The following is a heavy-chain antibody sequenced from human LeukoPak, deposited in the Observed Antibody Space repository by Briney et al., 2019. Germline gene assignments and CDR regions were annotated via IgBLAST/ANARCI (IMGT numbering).Heavy chain of an antibody. V-gene: IGHV3-30-3*01. D-gene: IGHD3-9*01. CDR3: AGGLDTGYYYYYGMDV. Sequence: GGSLRLSCAASGFTFSSYAMHWVRQAPGKGLEWVAVISYDGSNKYYADSVKGRFTISRDNSKNTLYLQMNSLGAEDTAVYYCAGGLDTGYYYYYGMDVWGQGTTVTVSS. J-gene: IGHJ6*02. CDR2: ISYDGSNK. CDR1: GFTFSSYA.